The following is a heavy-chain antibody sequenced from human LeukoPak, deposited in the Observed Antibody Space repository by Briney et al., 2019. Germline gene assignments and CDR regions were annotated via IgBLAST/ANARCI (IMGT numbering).Heavy chain of an antibody. D-gene: IGHD5-24*01. CDR3: ARDVDGYNYYFDY. Sequence: PGGSLRLSCAASGFTFSDYYMSWIRQAPGKGLEWVSYISSSGSTIYYADSVKGRFTISRDNAKNTLYLQMNSLRAEDTAVYYCARDVDGYNYYFDYWGQGTLVTVSS. V-gene: IGHV3-11*04. J-gene: IGHJ4*02. CDR1: GFTFSDYY. CDR2: ISSSGSTI.